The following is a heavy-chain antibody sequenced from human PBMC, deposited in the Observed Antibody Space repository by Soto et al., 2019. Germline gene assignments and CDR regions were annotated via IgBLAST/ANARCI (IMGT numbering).Heavy chain of an antibody. V-gene: IGHV3-48*01. J-gene: IGHJ4*02. CDR1: GFTFSTYT. Sequence: GGFLRLSCAASGFTFSTYTMHWVRQAPGKGLEWISYISGSSGTIYYADSVKGRFTISRDKAKNSLFLQMNSLRAEDTAVYYCAREEFVDSSPVDYWGQGALVTVSS. CDR3: AREEFVDSSPVDY. CDR2: ISGSSGTI. D-gene: IGHD3-9*01.